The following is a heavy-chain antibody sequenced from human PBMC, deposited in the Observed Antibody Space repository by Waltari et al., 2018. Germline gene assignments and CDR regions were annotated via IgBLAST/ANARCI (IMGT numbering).Heavy chain of an antibody. CDR1: GFTFSSYG. Sequence: QVQLVESGGGVVQPGRSLRLSCAASGFTFSSYGMHWVRQAPGQGLEWVAVIWYDGSNKYYADSVKGRFTISRDNSKNTLYLQMNSLRAEDTAVYYCARDRYGSGSYYNWWFDPWGQGTLVTVSS. CDR2: IWYDGSNK. J-gene: IGHJ5*02. D-gene: IGHD3-10*01. V-gene: IGHV3-33*01. CDR3: ARDRYGSGSYYNWWFDP.